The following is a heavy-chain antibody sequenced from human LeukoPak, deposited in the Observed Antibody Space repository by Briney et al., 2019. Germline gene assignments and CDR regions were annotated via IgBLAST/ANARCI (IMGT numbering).Heavy chain of an antibody. CDR2: IYYSGST. J-gene: IGHJ4*02. V-gene: IGHV4-59*01. CDR1: GGSISSYY. D-gene: IGHD2-2*02. Sequence: SETLSPTCTASGGSISSYYWSWIRQPPGKGLEWIGYIYYSGSTNYNPSLKSRVTISVDTSKNQFSLKLSSVTAADTAVYYCASIPGYWGQGTLVSVSS. CDR3: ASIPGY.